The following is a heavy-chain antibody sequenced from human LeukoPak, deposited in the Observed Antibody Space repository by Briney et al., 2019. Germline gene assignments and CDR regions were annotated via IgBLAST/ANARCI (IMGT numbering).Heavy chain of an antibody. J-gene: IGHJ4*02. Sequence: GGSLRLSCAASAFTFSSYWMHWVRQAPGKGLVWVSRISSDGSSTSYADSVKGRFTISRDNAKNSLYLQMNSLRAEDTAVYYCARCITIFGVVTYYFDYWGQGTLVTVSS. CDR2: ISSDGSST. D-gene: IGHD3-3*01. CDR3: ARCITIFGVVTYYFDY. V-gene: IGHV3-74*01. CDR1: AFTFSSYW.